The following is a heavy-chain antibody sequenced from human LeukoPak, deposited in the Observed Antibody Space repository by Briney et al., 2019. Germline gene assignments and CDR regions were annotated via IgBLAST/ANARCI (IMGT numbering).Heavy chain of an antibody. J-gene: IGHJ4*02. CDR2: ISSSSSYI. D-gene: IGHD1-20*01. Sequence: GGSLRLSCAASGCTFSSYSMNGVRQAPGKGLEWVSSISSSSSYIYYADSVKGRFTISRDNAKNSLYLQMNSLRDEDTAVYYCAREGITRTAYFDYWGQGTPVTVSS. V-gene: IGHV3-21*01. CDR3: AREGITRTAYFDY. CDR1: GCTFSSYS.